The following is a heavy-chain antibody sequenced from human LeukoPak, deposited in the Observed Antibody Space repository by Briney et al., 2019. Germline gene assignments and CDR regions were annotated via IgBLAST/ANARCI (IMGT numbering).Heavy chain of an antibody. CDR2: IYYSGST. CDR1: GGSISSYY. V-gene: IGHV4-59*01. Sequence: PSETLSLTCTVSGGSISSYYWSWIRQPPGKGLEWIGYIYYSGSTNYNPSLKSRVTISVDTSKNQFSLKLSSVTAADTAVYYCAITMVRGVIIIDPWGQGTLVTVSS. D-gene: IGHD3-10*01. CDR3: AITMVRGVIIIDP. J-gene: IGHJ5*02.